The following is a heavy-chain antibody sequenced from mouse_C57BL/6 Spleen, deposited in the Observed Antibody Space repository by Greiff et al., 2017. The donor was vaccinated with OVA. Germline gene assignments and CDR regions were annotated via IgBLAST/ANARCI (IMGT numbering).Heavy chain of an antibody. CDR2: ISDGGSYT. CDR1: GFTFSSYA. D-gene: IGHD2-5*01. J-gene: IGHJ2*01. V-gene: IGHV5-4*01. CDR3: ARDKKNYSNYGYYFDY. Sequence: EVMLVESGGGLVKPGGSLKLSCAASGFTFSSYAMSWVRQTPEKRLEWVATISDGGSYTYYPDNVKGRFTISRDNAKNNLYLQMSHLKSEDTAMYYCARDKKNYSNYGYYFDYWGQGTTLTVSS.